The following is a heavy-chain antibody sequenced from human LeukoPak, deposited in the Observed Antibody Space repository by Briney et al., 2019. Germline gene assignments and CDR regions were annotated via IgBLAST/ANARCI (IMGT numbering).Heavy chain of an antibody. CDR3: ASPTGFRHYYFDY. CDR2: IIPILGIA. V-gene: IGHV1-69*04. CDR1: GGTFSSYA. J-gene: IGHJ4*02. Sequence: GASVKVSCKASGGTFSSYAISWVRQAPGQGLEWMGRIIPILGIANYAQKFQGRVTITADKSTSTAYMELSSLGSEDTAVYYCASPTGFRHYYFDYWGQGTLVTVSS.